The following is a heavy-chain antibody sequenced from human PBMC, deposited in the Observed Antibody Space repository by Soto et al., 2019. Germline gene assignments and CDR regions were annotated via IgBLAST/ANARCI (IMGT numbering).Heavy chain of an antibody. D-gene: IGHD3-10*01. V-gene: IGHV4-59*01. CDR1: GGSISSYY. Sequence: SETLSLTCTVSGGSISSYYWSWIRQPPGKGLEWIGYIYYSGSTNYNPSLKSRVTISVDTSKNQFSLKLSSVTAADTAVYYCDRGVYYGSVKTIWYYYYYMDVWGKVNTVTVSS. CDR2: IYYSGST. J-gene: IGHJ6*03. CDR3: DRGVYYGSVKTIWYYYYYMDV.